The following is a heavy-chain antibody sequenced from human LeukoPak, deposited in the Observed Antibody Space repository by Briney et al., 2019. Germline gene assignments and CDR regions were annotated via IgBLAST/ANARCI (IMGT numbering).Heavy chain of an antibody. CDR3: ARDYADYVGYFFFDY. CDR1: GLTFNNYA. Sequence: GGSLRLSCAASGLTFNNYAMDWVRQAPGKGLEWVSSISGGGETTYYADSAKGRFTISRDNSQNTLYLQMNGLRAEDTAVYYCARDYADYVGYFFFDYWGQGTLVTVSS. J-gene: IGHJ4*02. V-gene: IGHV3-23*01. D-gene: IGHD4-17*01. CDR2: ISGGGETT.